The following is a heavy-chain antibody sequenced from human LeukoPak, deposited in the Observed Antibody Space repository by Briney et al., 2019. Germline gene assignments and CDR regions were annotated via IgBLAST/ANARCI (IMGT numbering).Heavy chain of an antibody. CDR3: AKDRCSTTSCYLLDY. Sequence: GGALRLFCAGPGFPFNNYAMSWVRQAPGEGVGGGSAICGSSGSTNYADSVKGRFTISRDSSKNTVYLQMNSLRAEDTAVYYCAKDRCSTTSCYLLDYWGQGTLVTVSS. J-gene: IGHJ4*02. V-gene: IGHV3-23*01. D-gene: IGHD2-2*01. CDR1: GFPFNNYA. CDR2: ICGSSGST.